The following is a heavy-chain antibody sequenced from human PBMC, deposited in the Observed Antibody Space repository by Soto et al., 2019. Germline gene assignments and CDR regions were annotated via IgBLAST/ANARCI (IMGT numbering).Heavy chain of an antibody. V-gene: IGHV3-23*01. CDR2: IGGSGGST. D-gene: IGHD2-8*02. CDR3: AKAGGLVVILISWDY. Sequence: GSLRLSCAASGFTFSSYAMSWVRQAPGKGLEWVSAIGGSGGSTYYADSVKGRFTISRDNSKNTLYLQMNSLRAEDTAVYYCAKAGGLVVILISWDYWGQGTLVTVSS. J-gene: IGHJ4*02. CDR1: GFTFSSYA.